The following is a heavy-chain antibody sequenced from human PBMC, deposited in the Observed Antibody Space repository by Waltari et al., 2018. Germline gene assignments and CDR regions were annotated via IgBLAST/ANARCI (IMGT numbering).Heavy chain of an antibody. J-gene: IGHJ4*02. CDR2: VYYSGST. D-gene: IGHD3-3*01. CDR1: GGSISSSSYY. V-gene: IGHV4-39*01. CDR3: AVRVTIFGVVNFDY. Sequence: QLQLQESGPGLVKPSETLSLTCTVSGGSISSSSYYWGWIRQPPGKGLEWIWSVYYSGSTYCNPTLTRRVTISVDTSKNQFSLKLSSVTAADTAVYYCAVRVTIFGVVNFDYWGQGTLVTVSS.